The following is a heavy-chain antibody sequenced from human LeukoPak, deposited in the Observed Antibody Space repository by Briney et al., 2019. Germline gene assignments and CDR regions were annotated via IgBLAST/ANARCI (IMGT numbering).Heavy chain of an antibody. CDR2: ISASGDST. CDR3: ARDNWGFDY. D-gene: IGHD7-27*01. J-gene: IGHJ4*02. Sequence: GGSLRLSCAASGFTFNSYAMSWVRQAPGKGLEWVSAISASGDSTYYADSVKGRFTISRDNSKNTLYLQMNSLRAEDTAVYYCARDNWGFDYWGQGTLVTVSS. V-gene: IGHV3-23*01. CDR1: GFTFNSYA.